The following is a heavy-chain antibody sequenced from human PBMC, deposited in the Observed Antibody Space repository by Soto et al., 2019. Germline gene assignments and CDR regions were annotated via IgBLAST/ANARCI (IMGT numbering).Heavy chain of an antibody. Sequence: PSETLSLTCTVSGGSISPYYWSWIRRPPGMGLEWIASISYSGTTNYNSSLKSRVTISIDTSKNQFSLKFNSVTAADTAVYYCAREGYNFSPFDYWGQGALVTVSS. J-gene: IGHJ4*02. V-gene: IGHV4-59*01. CDR3: AREGYNFSPFDY. CDR1: GGSISPYY. CDR2: ISYSGTT. D-gene: IGHD1-1*01.